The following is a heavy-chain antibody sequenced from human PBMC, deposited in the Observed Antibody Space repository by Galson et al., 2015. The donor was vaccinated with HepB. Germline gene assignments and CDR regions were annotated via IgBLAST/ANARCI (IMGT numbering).Heavy chain of an antibody. D-gene: IGHD1-26*01. Sequence: SLRLSCAASGFTFSSYGMHWVRQAPGKGLEWVAVISYDGGNKYYGDSVKGRFTNSRDNAQNTLHLQMNSLRGEDTGVYYCAKEWMRSGSYIQGFYHYGMPVWGQGTTVTVSS. CDR2: ISYDGGNK. CDR1: GFTFSSYG. J-gene: IGHJ6*02. V-gene: IGHV3-30*18. CDR3: AKEWMRSGSYIQGFYHYGMPV.